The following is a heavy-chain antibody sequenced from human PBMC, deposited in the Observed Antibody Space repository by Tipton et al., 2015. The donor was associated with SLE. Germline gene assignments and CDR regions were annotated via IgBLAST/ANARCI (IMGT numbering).Heavy chain of an antibody. Sequence: TLSLTCTVSGYSIGNNYYWSWLRLPPGKGLEWLGYIYYGETTLYNPSLESRVTVSVDTSKNQLSLKLTSMTAADTALYFCARSYSYGVFDSWGQGTLVTVSS. D-gene: IGHD5-18*01. CDR2: IYYGETT. CDR3: ARSYSYGVFDS. J-gene: IGHJ4*02. V-gene: IGHV4-59*01. CDR1: GYSIGNNYY.